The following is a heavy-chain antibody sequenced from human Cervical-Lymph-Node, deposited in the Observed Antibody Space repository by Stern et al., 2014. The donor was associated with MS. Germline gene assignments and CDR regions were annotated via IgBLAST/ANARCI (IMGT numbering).Heavy chain of an antibody. V-gene: IGHV1-69*01. CDR2: ILPVFRTP. J-gene: IGHJ5*02. CDR1: GGTFSKFP. CDR3: ALSSETSDRWYSLGYDL. D-gene: IGHD6-13*01. Sequence: QVQLVQSGAEVTKPGSSVKVSCKASGGTFSKFPRSWVRQAPGQGLDWMGGILPVFRTPTYAHESRGRVTITADVSPSTVYMELSSLRSDDTAVYYCALSSETSDRWYSLGYDLWGQGTLVTVSS.